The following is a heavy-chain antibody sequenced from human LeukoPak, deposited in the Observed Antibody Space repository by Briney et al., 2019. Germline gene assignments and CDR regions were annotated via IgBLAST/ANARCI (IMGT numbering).Heavy chain of an antibody. Sequence: SETLFLTCTVSGGSISSYYWSWIRQPPGKGLEWIGYIYYSGSTNYNPSLKSRVTISVDTSKNQFSLKLSSVTAADTAVYYCVAFRITMVRGVIDDYWGQGTLVTVSS. CDR3: VAFRITMVRGVIDDY. CDR2: IYYSGST. CDR1: GGSISSYY. D-gene: IGHD3-10*01. V-gene: IGHV4-59*01. J-gene: IGHJ4*02.